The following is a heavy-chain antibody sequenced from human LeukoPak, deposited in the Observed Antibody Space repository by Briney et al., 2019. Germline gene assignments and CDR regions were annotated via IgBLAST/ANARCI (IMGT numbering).Heavy chain of an antibody. D-gene: IGHD6-19*01. Sequence: GGSLRLSCAASGFTFSTYWMTWVRQAPGKGLEGVANIKQDGSEKYYVDSVKGRFTISRDNVKNSLCLQMNSLRAEDTAVYYCAREVYSSGWVDYWGQGTLVTVSS. J-gene: IGHJ4*02. V-gene: IGHV3-7*03. CDR1: GFTFSTYW. CDR3: AREVYSSGWVDY. CDR2: IKQDGSEK.